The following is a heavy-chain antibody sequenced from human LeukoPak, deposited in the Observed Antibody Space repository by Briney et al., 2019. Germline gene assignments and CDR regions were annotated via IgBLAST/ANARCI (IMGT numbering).Heavy chain of an antibody. Sequence: GASVKVSCKASGYTFTSYDINWVRQATGQGLEWMGWMNPNSGNTGYAQKFQGRVTITRNTSISTAYMELSSLRSEDTAVYYCARGRKLVVVPAAPRKEYYYYMDVWGKGTTVTVSS. D-gene: IGHD2-2*01. V-gene: IGHV1-8*01. CDR1: GYTFTSYD. J-gene: IGHJ6*03. CDR2: MNPNSGNT. CDR3: ARGRKLVVVPAAPRKEYYYYMDV.